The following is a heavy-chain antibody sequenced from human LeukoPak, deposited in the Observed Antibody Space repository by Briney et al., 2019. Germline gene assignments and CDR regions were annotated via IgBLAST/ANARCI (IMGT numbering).Heavy chain of an antibody. D-gene: IGHD4-17*01. CDR2: IFGSGDRT. CDR1: GLTFSSYT. Sequence: AGGSLRLSCVASGLTFSSYTMTWGRHAPGKGLEWVSTIFGSGDRTHYTDSVRSRFTISRDNSKNTLYLQMNSLRAEDTAVYYCAKDPNGDYIGTFDGRGQGTMVTVSS. J-gene: IGHJ3*01. CDR3: AKDPNGDYIGTFDG. V-gene: IGHV3-23*01.